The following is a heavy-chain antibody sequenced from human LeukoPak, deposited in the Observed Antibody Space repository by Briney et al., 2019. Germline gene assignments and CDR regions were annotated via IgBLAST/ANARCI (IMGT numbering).Heavy chain of an antibody. V-gene: IGHV4-59*08. Sequence: SETLSLICTVSGGSISSYYWSWIRQPPGKGLEWIGYIYYSGSTNYNPSLKSRVTISVDASSNHFSLMMSSVTPADTAVYYCARGTKSSRVTVLTSFWFFDLWGRGTLVTVSS. J-gene: IGHJ2*01. D-gene: IGHD2-21*02. CDR2: IYYSGST. CDR1: GGSISSYY. CDR3: ARGTKSSRVTVLTSFWFFDL.